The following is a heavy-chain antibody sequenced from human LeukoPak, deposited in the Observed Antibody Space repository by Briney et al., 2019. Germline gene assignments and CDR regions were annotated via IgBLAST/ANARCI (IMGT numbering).Heavy chain of an antibody. CDR2: IYYSGST. CDR1: GGSISSYY. J-gene: IGHJ4*02. Sequence: SETLSLTCTVSGGSISSYYWSWIRQPPGKGLEWIGYIYYSGSTNYNPSLKSRVAISVDTSKNQFSLKLSSVTAADTAVYYCASYGRIAVAVDYWGQGTLVTVSS. V-gene: IGHV4-59*01. CDR3: ASYGRIAVAVDY. D-gene: IGHD6-19*01.